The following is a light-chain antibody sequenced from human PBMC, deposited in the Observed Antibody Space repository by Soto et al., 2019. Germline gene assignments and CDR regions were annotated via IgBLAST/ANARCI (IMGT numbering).Light chain of an antibody. CDR3: QQFRSSLT. J-gene: IGKJ4*01. V-gene: IGKV1-13*02. Sequence: AIQLTQSPSSLSASVGDRVTITCRASQDINSALAWYQQKPGKGPKLLIFDVSTLETGVPSRFSDTGSGADFTLTISSLQPEDFATYYYQQFRSSLTFGGGTKVEIK. CDR1: QDINSA. CDR2: DVS.